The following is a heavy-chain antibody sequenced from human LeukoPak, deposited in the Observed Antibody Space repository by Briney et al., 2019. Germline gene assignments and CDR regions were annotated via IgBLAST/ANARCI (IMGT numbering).Heavy chain of an antibody. CDR3: AKDTVVMDFDY. CDR2: ISGSGGST. J-gene: IGHJ4*02. V-gene: IGHV3-23*01. CDR1: GFTFSSYG. Sequence: GGTLRLSCAASGFTFSSYGMSWVRQAPGKGLEWVSAISGSGGSTYYADSVKGRFTISRDNSKNTLYLQMNSLRAEDTAVYYCAKDTVVMDFDYWGQGTLVTVSS. D-gene: IGHD3-22*01.